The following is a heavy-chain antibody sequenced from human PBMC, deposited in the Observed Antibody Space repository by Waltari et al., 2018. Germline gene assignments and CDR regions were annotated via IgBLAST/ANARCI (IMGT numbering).Heavy chain of an antibody. CDR1: GFTFSSYG. V-gene: IGHV3-23*04. CDR2: ISGSGGNT. Sequence: EVQLVESGGGLVQPGGSLSLSCAASGFTFSSYGMNWVRQAAGKGLEWVSGISGSGGNTYYADSVKGRFTISRDNSKSTLSLQMNSVRADDTAVYYCARGAAYSRFDYWGQGTLVIVSS. CDR3: ARGAAYSRFDY. D-gene: IGHD5-18*01. J-gene: IGHJ4*02.